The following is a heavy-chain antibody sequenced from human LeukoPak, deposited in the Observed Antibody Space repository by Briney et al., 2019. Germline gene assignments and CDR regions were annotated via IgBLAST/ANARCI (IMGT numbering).Heavy chain of an antibody. CDR1: DDSITMYY. D-gene: IGHD1-1*01. J-gene: IGHJ6*03. CDR2: VDHTGST. Sequence: SETLSLTCSVSDDSITMYYWTWIRQPPGKGLEWIGYVDHTGSTNFNPSLNGRVSISRDTTKNLFSLRLRSVTAADTAVYFCARGRVSSSTWYSTYYYYSYMDVWGKGTTVTVSS. V-gene: IGHV4-59*01. CDR3: ARGRVSSSTWYSTYYYYSYMDV.